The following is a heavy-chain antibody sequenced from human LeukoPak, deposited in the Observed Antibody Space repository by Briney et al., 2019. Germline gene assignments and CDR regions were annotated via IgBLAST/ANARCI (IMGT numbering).Heavy chain of an antibody. CDR2: ISWNGGSR. Sequence: PGGSLRLSXAASGFTFDDYGMSWVRQAPGKGLEWVSGISWNGGSRCYAASVKGRFTISRDHAKNSLYLQMNSLRAEDTALYYCAREGIAAAGTDFDYWGQGTLVTVSS. CDR1: GFTFDDYG. D-gene: IGHD6-13*01. CDR3: AREGIAAAGTDFDY. V-gene: IGHV3-20*04. J-gene: IGHJ4*02.